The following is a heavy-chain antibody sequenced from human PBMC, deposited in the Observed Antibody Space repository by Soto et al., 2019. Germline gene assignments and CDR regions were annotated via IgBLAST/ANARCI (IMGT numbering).Heavy chain of an antibody. CDR1: GESITTSNW. CDR2: IYHRGTT. Sequence: QVHLQESGPGLVKSSETLSLTCTVSGESITTSNWWSWVRQPPGGGLEWSGEIYHRGTTNYNPSLKSRATISLAKSKNQFFLKVKSVTAADTAMYYCTSGDAAVSGVLYWGQEILVAVSS. V-gene: IGHV4-4*02. J-gene: IGHJ4*02. CDR3: TSGDAAVSGVLY. D-gene: IGHD6-19*01.